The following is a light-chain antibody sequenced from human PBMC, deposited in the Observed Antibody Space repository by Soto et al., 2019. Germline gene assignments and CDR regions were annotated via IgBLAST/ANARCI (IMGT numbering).Light chain of an antibody. CDR1: ETISRY. Sequence: DIQMTQSPSSLSASVGERVIITCRASETISRYLNWYQSKPGKAPRLLISAASSLQSGVPSRFSGSYSGTDFTLTISSLQPEDFATYCCQQSYSNPLTFGGGTKVDIK. CDR2: AAS. V-gene: IGKV1-39*01. J-gene: IGKJ4*01. CDR3: QQSYSNPLT.